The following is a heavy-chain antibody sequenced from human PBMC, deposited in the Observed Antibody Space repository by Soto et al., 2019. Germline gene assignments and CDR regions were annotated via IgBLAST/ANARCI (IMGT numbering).Heavy chain of an antibody. CDR1: GYTFTSYD. CDR2: MNPNSGNT. D-gene: IGHD2-21*02. CDR3: ARGPVSVVTAIWYFDL. Sequence: ASVKVSCKASGYTFTSYDINWVRQATGQGLEWMGWMNPNSGNTGYAQKFQGRVTMTRNTSISAAYMELSSLRSEDTAVYYCARGPVSVVTAIWYFDLWGRGTLVTVSS. V-gene: IGHV1-8*01. J-gene: IGHJ2*01.